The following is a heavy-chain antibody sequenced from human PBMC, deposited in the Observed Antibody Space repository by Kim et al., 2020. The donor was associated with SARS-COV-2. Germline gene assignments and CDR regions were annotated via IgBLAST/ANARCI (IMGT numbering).Heavy chain of an antibody. Sequence: SETLSLTCTVSGGSISSYYWSWIRQPPGKGLEWIGYIYYSGSTNYNPSLKSRVTISVDTSKNQFSLKLSSVTAADTAVYYCARVFTMVRGTDHVYYYYGMDVWGQGTTVTVSS. CDR2: IYYSGST. V-gene: IGHV4-59*01. D-gene: IGHD3-10*01. J-gene: IGHJ6*02. CDR3: ARVFTMVRGTDHVYYYYGMDV. CDR1: GGSISSYY.